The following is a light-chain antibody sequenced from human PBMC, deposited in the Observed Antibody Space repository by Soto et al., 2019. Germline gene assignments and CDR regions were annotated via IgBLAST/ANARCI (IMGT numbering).Light chain of an antibody. Sequence: IVMTQSPVSLAVSLGERATINCRSSQPILYRPNNRSYLAWYQQKSGQPPKLLISWTSIRESGVPDRFSGSGSGTDFTLTIRSLQAEDAAVYYCQQFYSSPFTFGPGTSVDVK. V-gene: IGKV4-1*01. J-gene: IGKJ3*01. CDR2: WTS. CDR3: QQFYSSPFT. CDR1: QPILYRPNNRSY.